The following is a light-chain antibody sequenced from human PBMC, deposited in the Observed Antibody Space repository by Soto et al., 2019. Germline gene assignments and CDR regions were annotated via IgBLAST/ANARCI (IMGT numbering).Light chain of an antibody. V-gene: IGLV1-40*01. CDR3: QSYDKDFNWV. CDR2: DNT. Sequence: QPVLTQPPSVSGAPGQRVTISCTGSGSNIGAGYDVHWYQHLPGTAPRLVIYDNTKRPSGVPDRMSASKAGASASLAIAGLQEEDEADYYCQSYDKDFNWVFGGGTKLTVL. J-gene: IGLJ3*02. CDR1: GSNIGAGYD.